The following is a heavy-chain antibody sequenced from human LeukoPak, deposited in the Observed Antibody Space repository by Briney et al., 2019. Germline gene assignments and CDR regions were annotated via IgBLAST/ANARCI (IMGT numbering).Heavy chain of an antibody. CDR1: GGSFSGYY. V-gene: IGHV4-34*01. J-gene: IGHJ5*02. D-gene: IGHD6-19*01. CDR2: INHSGST. CDR3: ARGRPYNSGVPPWFDP. Sequence: SETLSLTCAVYGGSFSGYYWSWIRQPPGKGLEWIGEINHSGSTNYNPSLKSRVTISVDTSKSQFSLTMNSVTAADTALYYCARGRPYNSGVPPWFDPWGQGTLVAVSS.